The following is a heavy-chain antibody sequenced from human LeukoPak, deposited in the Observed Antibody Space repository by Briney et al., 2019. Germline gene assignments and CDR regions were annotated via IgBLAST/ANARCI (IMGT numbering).Heavy chain of an antibody. J-gene: IGHJ3*02. Sequence: SETLSLTCTASGGSISSYYWSWIRQPPGKGLEWIGYIYYSGSTNYNPSLKSRVTISVDTSKNQFSLKLSSVTAADTAVYYCARDRAAIVGDGPDAFDIWGQGTMVTVSS. CDR2: IYYSGST. D-gene: IGHD3-22*01. V-gene: IGHV4-59*01. CDR3: ARDRAAIVGDGPDAFDI. CDR1: GGSISSYY.